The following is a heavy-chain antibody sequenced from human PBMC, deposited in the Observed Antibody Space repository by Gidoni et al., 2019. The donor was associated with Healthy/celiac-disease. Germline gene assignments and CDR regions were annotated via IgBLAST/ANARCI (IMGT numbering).Heavy chain of an antibody. J-gene: IGHJ6*02. V-gene: IGHV3-23*01. D-gene: IGHD2-8*02. CDR3: AKAGDYYYYYGMDV. CDR1: GFTFSSYA. Sequence: EVQLLESGGGLVQPGGSLRLSCAASGFTFSSYAMSWGRQAPGKGLGGVSAIRGRGGSTYYAESVEGRFTNSRDNFKKTLYLQMNSPRAEDTAVYYCAKAGDYYYYYGMDVWGQGTTVTVSS. CDR2: IRGRGGST.